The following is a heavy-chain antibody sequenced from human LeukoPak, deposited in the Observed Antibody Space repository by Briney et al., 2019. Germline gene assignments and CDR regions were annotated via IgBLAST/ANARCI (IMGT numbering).Heavy chain of an antibody. Sequence: GGSLRLSCAAFEFTFSRYAMTWVRQAPGKGLQWVSAISGSGGSTYYADSVKGRFTISRDNSKNTLYLQMNSLRAEDTAVYYCAKDPMVRGATYDYWGQGTLVTVSS. J-gene: IGHJ4*02. CDR1: EFTFSRYA. CDR2: ISGSGGST. D-gene: IGHD3-10*01. CDR3: AKDPMVRGATYDY. V-gene: IGHV3-23*01.